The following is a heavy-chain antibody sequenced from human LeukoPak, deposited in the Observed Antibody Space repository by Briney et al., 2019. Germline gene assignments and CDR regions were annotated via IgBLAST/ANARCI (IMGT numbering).Heavy chain of an antibody. V-gene: IGHV1-24*01. CDR1: GHTIREFS. Sequence: ASVKVSCKVSGHTIREFSIHWVRLAPGKGLEWMGGFDLEHGETVYAQMFQGRFTMTEDTSTDTAYMELSSLRSEDTAVYYCARDVYGDYDYWGQGTLVTVSS. CDR3: ARDVYGDYDY. CDR2: FDLEHGET. D-gene: IGHD4-17*01. J-gene: IGHJ4*02.